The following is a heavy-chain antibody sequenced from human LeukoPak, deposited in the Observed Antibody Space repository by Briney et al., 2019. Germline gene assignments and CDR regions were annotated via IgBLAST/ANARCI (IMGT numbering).Heavy chain of an antibody. CDR1: GFTFDDYA. V-gene: IGHV3-9*01. D-gene: IGHD1-26*01. Sequence: GGSLRLSCAASGFTFDDYAMHWVRHAPGKGLEWVSSISWNSGNIGYADSVKGRFTISRDNTKDSLYLQMNSLRADDTALYYCAKSYSGRYYATFDYWGQGTLVTVSS. CDR3: AKSYSGRYYATFDY. CDR2: ISWNSGNI. J-gene: IGHJ4*02.